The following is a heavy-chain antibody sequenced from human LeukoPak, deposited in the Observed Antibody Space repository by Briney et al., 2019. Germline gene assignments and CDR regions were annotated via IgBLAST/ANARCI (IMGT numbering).Heavy chain of an antibody. CDR2: IQSDGSNE. Sequence: GGSLRLSCAASGFTFSTYVMHWVRQAPGKGLEWVALIQSDGSNEYYADSVKGRFTISRDNSKNTLYLQMNSLRAEDTAVYYCAKDYSRGSSQYYFDYWGQGTLVTVSS. V-gene: IGHV3-30*02. CDR3: AKDYSRGSSQYYFDY. D-gene: IGHD6-6*01. J-gene: IGHJ4*02. CDR1: GFTFSTYV.